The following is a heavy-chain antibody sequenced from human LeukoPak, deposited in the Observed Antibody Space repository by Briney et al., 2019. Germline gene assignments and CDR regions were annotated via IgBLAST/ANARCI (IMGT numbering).Heavy chain of an antibody. CDR3: ARDVGATPGYFDY. V-gene: IGHV4-59*01. D-gene: IGHD1-26*01. CDR2: IYYSGST. CDR1: GGSISSYY. Sequence: PSETLSLTCTVSGGSISSYYWSWIRQPPGKGLEWIGCIYYSGSTNYNPSLKSRVTISVDTSKNQFSLKLSSVTAAGTAVYYCARDVGATPGYFDYWGQGTLVTVSS. J-gene: IGHJ4*02.